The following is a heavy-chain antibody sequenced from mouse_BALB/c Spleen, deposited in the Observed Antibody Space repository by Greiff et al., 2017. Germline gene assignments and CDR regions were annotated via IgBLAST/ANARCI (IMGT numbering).Heavy chain of an antibody. Sequence: EVQLQESGPSLVKPSQTLSLTCSVTGDSITSGYWNWIRKFPGNKLEYMGYISYSGSTYYNPSLKSRISITRDTSKNQYYLQLNSVTTEDTATYYCASHYYGSSPYAMDYWGQGTSVTVSS. CDR2: ISYSGST. D-gene: IGHD1-1*01. J-gene: IGHJ4*01. V-gene: IGHV3-8*02. CDR3: ASHYYGSSPYAMDY. CDR1: GDSITSGY.